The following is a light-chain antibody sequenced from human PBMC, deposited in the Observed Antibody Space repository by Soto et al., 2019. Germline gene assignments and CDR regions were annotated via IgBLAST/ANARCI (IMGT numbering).Light chain of an antibody. CDR1: QSVSSW. V-gene: IGKV1-5*03. CDR3: HQHNTYPLT. Sequence: DIQLTQSPSTLSASVGDRVTITCRASQSVSSWLAWYQQKPGKAPKLLIYKASTLESGVPSRFSGSASGTEFTLTISSLQPDDFATYFGHQHNTYPLTFGGGTKVEIK. J-gene: IGKJ4*01. CDR2: KAS.